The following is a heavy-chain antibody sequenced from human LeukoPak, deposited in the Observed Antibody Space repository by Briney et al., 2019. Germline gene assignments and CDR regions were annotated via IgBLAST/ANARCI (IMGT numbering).Heavy chain of an antibody. V-gene: IGHV1-18*01. CDR3: ARDRPGTTPAGGSFDY. CDR2: ISAYNGNT. CDR1: GYTFTSYG. D-gene: IGHD1-1*01. Sequence: ASVKVSCKASGYTFTSYGISWVRQAPGQGLEWMGWISAYNGNTNYAQKLQGRVTMTTDTSTSTAYMELRSLRSDDTAVYYCARDRPGTTPAGGSFDYWGQGTLVTVSS. J-gene: IGHJ4*02.